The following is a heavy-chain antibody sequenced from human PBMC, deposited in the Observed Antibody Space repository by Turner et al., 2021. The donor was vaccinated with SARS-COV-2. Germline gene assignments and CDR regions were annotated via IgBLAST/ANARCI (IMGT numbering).Heavy chain of an antibody. J-gene: IGHJ4*02. D-gene: IGHD1-26*01. CDR3: ARERVGTFDF. CDR1: GLDFSDDY. Sequence: QVQLVESGGGLVKPGGSLRLSCVVTGLDFSDDYISWIRQVSGKGLEWIAYISFSGRSIYYADSVKGRFTISRDNANKSVSLQMDTLRPEDTALYYCARERVGTFDFWGQGTQVTVSS. V-gene: IGHV3-11*01. CDR2: ISFSGRSI.